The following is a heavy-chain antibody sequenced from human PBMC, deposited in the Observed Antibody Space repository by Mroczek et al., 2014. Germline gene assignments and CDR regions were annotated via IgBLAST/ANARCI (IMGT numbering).Heavy chain of an antibody. D-gene: IGHD3-3*01. V-gene: IGHV1-18*01. Sequence: VQLVETGAEVKKPGASVKVSCKASGYTFTSYGISWVRQAPGQGLEWMGWISAYNGNTNYAQKLQGRVTMTTDTSTSTAYMELRSLRSDDTAVYYCARVRKITIFGVANDAGDYWGQGTPGHRLL. CDR1: GYTFTSYG. CDR2: ISAYNGNT. CDR3: ARVRKITIFGVANDAGDY. J-gene: IGHJ4*02.